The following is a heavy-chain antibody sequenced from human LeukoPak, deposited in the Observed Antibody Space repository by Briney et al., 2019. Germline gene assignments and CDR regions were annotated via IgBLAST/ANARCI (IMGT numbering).Heavy chain of an antibody. J-gene: IGHJ4*02. CDR1: GVSFSGYY. CDR2: INHSGST. D-gene: IGHD6-19*01. V-gene: IGHV4-34*01. Sequence: PSETLSLTCAVYGVSFSGYYWSWIRQPPGKGLEWIGEINHSGSTNYNSSLKSRVTISVDTSKNQFSLKLSSVTAADTAVYYCARHQWRNFDYWGQGTLVTVSS. CDR3: ARHQWRNFDY.